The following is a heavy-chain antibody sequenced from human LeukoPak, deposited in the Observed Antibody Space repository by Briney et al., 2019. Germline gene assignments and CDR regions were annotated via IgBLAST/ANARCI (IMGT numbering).Heavy chain of an antibody. D-gene: IGHD5-12*01. CDR1: GFTFSDYG. Sequence: PGGSLRLSCAASGFTFSDYGMTWVRQAPGKGLEWVSAISGSGDSTFYADSVKGRFTISRDNSKNTLYLQMNSLRAEDTAVYYCAKDRWLRCGGGPFDIWGQGTMVTVSS. V-gene: IGHV3-23*01. CDR2: ISGSGDST. J-gene: IGHJ3*02. CDR3: AKDRWLRCGGGPFDI.